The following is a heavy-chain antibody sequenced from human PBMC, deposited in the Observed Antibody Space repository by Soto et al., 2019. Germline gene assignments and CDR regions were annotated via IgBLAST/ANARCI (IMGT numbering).Heavy chain of an antibody. D-gene: IGHD3-9*01. CDR3: ARGGYFGDMDV. CDR1: GFTFSSYD. J-gene: IGHJ6*02. CDR2: IGTAGDT. V-gene: IGHV3-13*04. Sequence: GGSLRLSCAASGFTFSSYDMHWVRQATGKGLEWVSAIGTAGDTYYPGSVKGRFTISRENAKNSLYLQMNSLRAGDTAVYYCARGGYFGDMDVWGQGTTVTVSS.